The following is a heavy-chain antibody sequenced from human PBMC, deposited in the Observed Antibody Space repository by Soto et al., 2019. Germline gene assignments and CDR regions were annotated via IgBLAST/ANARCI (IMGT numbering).Heavy chain of an antibody. V-gene: IGHV4-30-4*01. J-gene: IGHJ6*02. CDR3: ARGVAVAGKGGPTGYYYYGMDV. CDR2: IYYSGST. CDR1: GGSISSGDYY. Sequence: PSETLSLTCTVSGGSISSGDYYWGWIRQPPGKGLEWIGYIYYSGSTYYNPSLKSRVTISVDTSKNQFSLKLSSVTAADTAVYYCARGVAVAGKGGPTGYYYYGMDVWGQGTTVTVSS. D-gene: IGHD6-19*01.